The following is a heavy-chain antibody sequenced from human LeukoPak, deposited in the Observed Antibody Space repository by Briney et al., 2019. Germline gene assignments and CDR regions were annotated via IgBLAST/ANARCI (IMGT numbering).Heavy chain of an antibody. CDR2: IYTSGST. Sequence: SETLSLTCTVSGVSSSSSYWSWIRQPAGKGLEWIGRIYTSGSTNYNPSLKSRVTMSVDTSKNQFSLKLSSVTAADTAVYYCARDGVYGMDVWGQGTTVTVSS. V-gene: IGHV4-4*07. J-gene: IGHJ6*02. D-gene: IGHD3-16*01. CDR3: ARDGVYGMDV. CDR1: GVSSSSSY.